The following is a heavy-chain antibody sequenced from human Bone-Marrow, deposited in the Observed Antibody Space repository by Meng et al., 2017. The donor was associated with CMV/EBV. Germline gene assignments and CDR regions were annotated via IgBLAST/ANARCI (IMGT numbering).Heavy chain of an antibody. CDR1: GGTFSSYT. V-gene: IGHV1-69*02. J-gene: IGHJ4*02. D-gene: IGHD3-3*01. CDR3: ARFMSGYDY. CDR2: IISILGIA. Sequence: SVKVSCKASGGTFSSYTISWVRQAPGQGLEWMGRIISILGIANYAQKFQDRVTITADKSTSTAYMELSSLRSEDTAVYYCARFMSGYDYWGEGTLVTVSS.